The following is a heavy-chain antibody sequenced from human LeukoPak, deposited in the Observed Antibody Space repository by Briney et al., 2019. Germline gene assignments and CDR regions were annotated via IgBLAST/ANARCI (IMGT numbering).Heavy chain of an antibody. CDR3: ARDGCTNGVCFTFDY. CDR2: ISSSSSYI. Sequence: GGSLRLSCAASGFTFSSYSMNWVRQAPGKGLEWVSSISSSSSYIYYADSVKGRFTISRDNAKNSLYLQMNSLRAEDTAVYYCARDGCTNGVCFTFDYWGQGTLVTVSS. D-gene: IGHD2-8*01. CDR1: GFTFSSYS. V-gene: IGHV3-21*01. J-gene: IGHJ4*02.